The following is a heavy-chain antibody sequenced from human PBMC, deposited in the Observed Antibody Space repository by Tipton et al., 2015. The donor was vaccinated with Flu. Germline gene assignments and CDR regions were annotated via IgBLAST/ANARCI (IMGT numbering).Heavy chain of an antibody. CDR2: IYPAASDT. CDR1: GYSFTTYW. Sequence: QLVQSGAEMKKPGESLKISCKGSGYSFTTYWIGWVRQMPGKGLEWMGIIYPAASDTRYSPSFQGQVTISADKSISTAYLQWSSLKASDTAIYYCATGEVVAGAAWGASDLWGQGTLVSVSS. J-gene: IGHJ3*01. D-gene: IGHD6-19*01. V-gene: IGHV5-51*01. CDR3: ATGEVVAGAAWGASDL.